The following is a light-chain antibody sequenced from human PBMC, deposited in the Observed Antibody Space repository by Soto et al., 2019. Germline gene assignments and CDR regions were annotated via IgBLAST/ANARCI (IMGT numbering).Light chain of an antibody. CDR2: EVN. CDR3: FSYAGAGTFV. V-gene: IGLV2-23*02. CDR1: SSDVGSYNL. Sequence: QSALTQPASVSGSPGQSITISCTGTSSDVGSYNLVSWFQQHPGKAPKLFISEVNRRPSGVSDRLSGSKSANTASLTISGRQAEDEADYYCFSYAGAGTFVFGTGTKVTVL. J-gene: IGLJ1*01.